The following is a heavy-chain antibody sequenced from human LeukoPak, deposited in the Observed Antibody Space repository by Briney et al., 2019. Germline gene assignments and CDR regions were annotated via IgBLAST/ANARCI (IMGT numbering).Heavy chain of an antibody. D-gene: IGHD2-8*01. V-gene: IGHV3-33*06. Sequence: PGGSLRLSCAASGFTFSSYEMNWVRQAPGKGLEWVAAIWYDGGNKYYADSVKGRFTISRDNSKNTLYLQMNTLRADDTAVYYCAKVNSDWCIDSWGQGTLVTVSS. J-gene: IGHJ4*02. CDR1: GFTFSSYE. CDR2: IWYDGGNK. CDR3: AKVNSDWCIDS.